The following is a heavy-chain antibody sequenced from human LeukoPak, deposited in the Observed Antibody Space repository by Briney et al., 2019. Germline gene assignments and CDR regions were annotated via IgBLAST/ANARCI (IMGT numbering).Heavy chain of an antibody. Sequence: GGSLRLSCAASGFTFSSYSMNWVRRAPGKGLEWVSYISSSGSTIYYADSVKGRFTISRDNAKNSLYLQMNSLRAEDTAVYYCARTGYNFWSGYPDPYYYYYGMDVWGQGTTVTVSS. V-gene: IGHV3-48*04. CDR3: ARTGYNFWSGYPDPYYYYYGMDV. CDR1: GFTFSSYS. J-gene: IGHJ6*02. D-gene: IGHD3-3*01. CDR2: ISSSGSTI.